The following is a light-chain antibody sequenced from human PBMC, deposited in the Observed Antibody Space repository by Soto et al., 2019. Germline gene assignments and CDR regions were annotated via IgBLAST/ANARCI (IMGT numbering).Light chain of an antibody. J-gene: IGKJ1*01. CDR2: GAA. CDR1: QSVSSSY. V-gene: IGKV3-20*01. CDR3: QQYGRSPRT. Sequence: EIGLTQSPGTLSLSPGERATLSCRASQSVSSSYLAWYQQKPGQAPRLLISGAANRATGIPDRFSGSGSGTDFTLTISRLEPEDFAVYYCQQYGRSPRTFGQGTKLEIK.